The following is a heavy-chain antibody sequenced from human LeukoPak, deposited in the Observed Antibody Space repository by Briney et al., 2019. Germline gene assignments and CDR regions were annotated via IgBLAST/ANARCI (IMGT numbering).Heavy chain of an antibody. CDR3: ARVIKRGYSYGQLYYYYGMDV. Sequence: QPGGSLRLSCAASGFTFSDYYMSWIRQAPGKGLEWVSYISSSGSTIYYADSVKGRFTISRDNAKNSLYLQMNSLRAEDTAVYYCARVIKRGYSYGQLYYYYGMDVWGQGTTVTVSS. V-gene: IGHV3-11*01. J-gene: IGHJ6*02. D-gene: IGHD5-18*01. CDR1: GFTFSDYY. CDR2: ISSSGSTI.